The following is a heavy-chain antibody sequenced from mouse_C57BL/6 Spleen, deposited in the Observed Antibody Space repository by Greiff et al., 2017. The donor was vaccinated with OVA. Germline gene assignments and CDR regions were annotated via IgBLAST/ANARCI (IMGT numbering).Heavy chain of an antibody. CDR3: ARLGTTVVARAMDY. J-gene: IGHJ4*01. CDR1: GYTFTSYW. D-gene: IGHD1-1*01. CDR2: IDPSDSAT. Sequence: QVQLQQPGAELVRPGSSVKLSCKASGYTFTSYWMHWVKQRPIQGLEWIGNIDPSDSATHYNHKFKDKATLTVDKSSSTAYMQLSSLTSEDSAVYYCARLGTTVVARAMDYWGQGTSVTVSS. V-gene: IGHV1-52*01.